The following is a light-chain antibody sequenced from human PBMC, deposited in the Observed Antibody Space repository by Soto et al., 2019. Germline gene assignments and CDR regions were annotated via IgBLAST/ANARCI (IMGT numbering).Light chain of an antibody. J-gene: IGLJ3*02. CDR2: NTN. CDR1: SGSVSTAYY. V-gene: IGLV8-61*01. Sequence: QAVVIQEPSFSVSPGRTVTLTCGLSSGSVSTAYYPSWYQQTPGQAPRALIYNTNTRSSGVPDRFSGSILGNKAALTITGAQADDESDYYCVLYMGSGLWVFGGGTKLTVL. CDR3: VLYMGSGLWV.